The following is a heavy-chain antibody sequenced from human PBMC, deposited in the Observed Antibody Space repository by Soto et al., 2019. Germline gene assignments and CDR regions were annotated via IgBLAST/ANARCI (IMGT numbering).Heavy chain of an antibody. V-gene: IGHV3-48*03. CDR1: GFTFSSYE. D-gene: IGHD2-2*01. CDR3: AKEDVVVVPAHILLSSYYYGMDA. CDR2: ISSSGSTI. J-gene: IGHJ6*01. Sequence: GGSLRLSCAASGFTFSSYEMNWVRQAPGKGLEWVSYISSSGSTIYYADSVKGRFTISRDNAKNSLYLQMDSLRAEDTAVYYSAKEDVVVVPAHILLSSYYYGMDAWGHGTTLTLSS.